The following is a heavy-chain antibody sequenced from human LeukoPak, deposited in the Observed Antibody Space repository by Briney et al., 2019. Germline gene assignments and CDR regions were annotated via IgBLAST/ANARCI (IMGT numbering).Heavy chain of an antibody. V-gene: IGHV4-39*01. CDR1: GGSISSSSYY. CDR3: ARRDGYNHFDY. Sequence: SETLSLTCTVSGGSISSSSYYWGWIRQPPGKGLEWIGSIYYSGSTYYNPSLKSRVTISVDTSKNQFSLKLYSVTAADTAVYYCARRDGYNHFDYWGQGTLVTVSS. J-gene: IGHJ4*02. D-gene: IGHD5-24*01. CDR2: IYYSGST.